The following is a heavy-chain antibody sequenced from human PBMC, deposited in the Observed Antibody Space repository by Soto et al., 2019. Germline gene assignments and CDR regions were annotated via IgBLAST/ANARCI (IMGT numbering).Heavy chain of an antibody. V-gene: IGHV3-11*01. J-gene: IGHJ4*02. Sequence: LRLSCGASGFTFSNYYMSWIRQAPGKGLEWVSYISSTGRTIYYADSVKGRFTVSRDNAQSSLSLKLNSLRVEDTAVYYCARSYSSGWEFDYWGQGTQVTVSS. CDR2: ISSTGRTI. CDR3: ARSYSSGWEFDY. CDR1: GFTFSNYY. D-gene: IGHD6-19*01.